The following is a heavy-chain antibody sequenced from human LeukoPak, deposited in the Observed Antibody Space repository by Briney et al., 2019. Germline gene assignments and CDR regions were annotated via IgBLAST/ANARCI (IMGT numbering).Heavy chain of an antibody. J-gene: IGHJ4*02. CDR3: AKRQWLALDF. CDR2: FTAGGNT. V-gene: IGHV3-23*01. CDR1: GVTISTYA. Sequence: PGGSLRLSCAASGVTISTYAMNWVRQAPGKGLEWVSTFTAGGNTYYVDSVKGRFTIARDNFKNTLYLQMNSLIAEDTAVYYCAKRQWLALDFWGQGTLVTVSS. D-gene: IGHD6-19*01.